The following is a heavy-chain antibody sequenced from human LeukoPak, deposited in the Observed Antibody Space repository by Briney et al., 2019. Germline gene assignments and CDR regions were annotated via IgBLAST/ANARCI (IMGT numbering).Heavy chain of an antibody. Sequence: SETLSLTCTVSGGSISSSSYYWGWIRQPPGKGLEWIGSIYYSGSTYYNPSLKSRVTISVDTSKNQFSLKLSSVTAADTAVYYCARFRSSGSLQADYWGQGTLVTVSS. CDR1: GGSISSSSYY. J-gene: IGHJ4*02. D-gene: IGHD1-26*01. V-gene: IGHV4-39*07. CDR3: ARFRSSGSLQADY. CDR2: IYYSGST.